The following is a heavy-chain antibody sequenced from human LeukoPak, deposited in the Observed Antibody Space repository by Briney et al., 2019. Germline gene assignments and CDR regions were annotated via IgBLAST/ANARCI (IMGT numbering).Heavy chain of an antibody. J-gene: IGHJ4*02. CDR2: ISYHGSDK. D-gene: IGHD6-19*01. V-gene: IGHV3-30*18. CDR1: GFTFNSYG. CDR3: AKVDYSSGWYGFFDS. Sequence: GMSLRLTCTASGFTFNSYGMHWVRQAPGKGLEWVAFISYHGSDKYYADSVKGRFTISRDNSKNTLDLQMNNLRAEDTAMYYCAKVDYSSGWYGFFDSWGQGTLVTVSS.